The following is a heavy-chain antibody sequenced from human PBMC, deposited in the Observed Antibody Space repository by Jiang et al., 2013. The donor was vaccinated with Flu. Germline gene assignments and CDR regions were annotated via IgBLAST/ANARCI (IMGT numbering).Heavy chain of an antibody. CDR2: IYTSGST. CDR3: ARENFYYDSSGYFLDYYYGMDV. J-gene: IGHJ6*02. V-gene: IGHV4-61*02. D-gene: IGHD3-22*01. Sequence: TCTVSGGSISSGSYYWSWIRQPAGKGLEWIGRIYTSGSTNYNPSLKSRVTISVDTSKNQFSLKLSSVTAADTAVYYCARENFYYDSSGYFLDYYYGMDVWGQGTTVTVSS. CDR1: GGSISSGSYY.